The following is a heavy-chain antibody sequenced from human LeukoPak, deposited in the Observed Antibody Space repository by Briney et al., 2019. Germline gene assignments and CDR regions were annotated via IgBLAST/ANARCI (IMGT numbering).Heavy chain of an antibody. CDR1: GFTFSSYG. CDR2: ISYDGSNK. D-gene: IGHD4-17*01. CDR3: AKETVTL. Sequence: PGGSLRLSCAASGFTFSSYGMHWVRQAPGKGLEWVAVISYDGSNKYYADSVKGRFTISRDNSKNTLYLQMNSLRAEDTAVYYCAKETVTLWGQGTLVTVPS. V-gene: IGHV3-30*18. J-gene: IGHJ4*02.